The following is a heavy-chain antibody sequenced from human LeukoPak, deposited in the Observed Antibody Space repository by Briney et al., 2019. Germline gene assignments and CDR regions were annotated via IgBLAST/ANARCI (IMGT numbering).Heavy chain of an antibody. CDR2: INPSGGST. J-gene: IGHJ4*02. V-gene: IGHV1-46*01. CDR1: GYTFTSYY. D-gene: IGHD3-22*01. Sequence: ASVKVSCKASGYTFTSYYMHWVRQAPGQGLEWMGIINPSGGSTSYAQKFQGRVTMTRDTSTSTVYMELSSLRSEDTAVYYCARDYYDGSGYYDFDYWGQGTLVTVSS. CDR3: ARDYYDGSGYYDFDY.